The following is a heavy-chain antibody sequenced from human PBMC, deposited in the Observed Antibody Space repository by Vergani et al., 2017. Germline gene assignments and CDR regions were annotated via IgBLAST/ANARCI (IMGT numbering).Heavy chain of an antibody. J-gene: IGHJ5*02. V-gene: IGHV4-31*03. CDR3: ARGRWVFSSGWRNNWFDP. CDR2: IYYSGST. D-gene: IGHD6-19*01. Sequence: QVQLQESGPGLVKPSQTLSLTCTVSGGSISIGGYYWSWIRQHPGKGLEWIGYIYYSGSTYYNPSLKSRVTISVDTSKNQFSLKLSSVTAADTAVYYCARGRWVFSSGWRNNWFDPWGQGTLVTVSS. CDR1: GGSISIGGYY.